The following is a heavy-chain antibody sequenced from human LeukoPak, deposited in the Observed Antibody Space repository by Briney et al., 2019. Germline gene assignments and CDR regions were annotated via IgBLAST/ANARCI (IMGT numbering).Heavy chain of an antibody. Sequence: GGSLRLSCAASGFTFSSYAMSWVRQAPGKGLEWVSAISGSGGSTYHADSVKGRFTISRDNSKNTLYLQMNSLRAEDTAVYYCAKITSVAAAGGYFDYWGQGTLVTVSS. CDR2: ISGSGGST. CDR1: GFTFSSYA. D-gene: IGHD6-13*01. CDR3: AKITSVAAAGGYFDY. V-gene: IGHV3-23*01. J-gene: IGHJ4*02.